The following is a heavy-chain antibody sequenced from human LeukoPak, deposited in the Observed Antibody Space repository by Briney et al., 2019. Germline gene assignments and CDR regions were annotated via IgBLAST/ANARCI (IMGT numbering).Heavy chain of an antibody. Sequence: GGSLRLSCAASGFTSSSYWMSWVRQAPGKGLEWVSAISGSGGSTYYADSVKGRFTISRDNSKNTLYLQMNSLIAEDTAVYYCAKDLDTMIVREFDYWGQGTLVTVSS. J-gene: IGHJ4*02. CDR2: ISGSGGST. CDR1: GFTSSSYW. D-gene: IGHD3-22*01. V-gene: IGHV3-23*01. CDR3: AKDLDTMIVREFDY.